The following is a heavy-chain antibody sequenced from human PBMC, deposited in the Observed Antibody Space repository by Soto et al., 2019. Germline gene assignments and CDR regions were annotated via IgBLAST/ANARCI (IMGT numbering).Heavy chain of an antibody. CDR2: IIPLFGTT. Sequence: QVQVVQSGAEVKRPGSSVNVSCKASGGYFNNRQTLNSYPISWVRQAPGHGLEWMGGIIPLFGTTNYAKRFQGSVTITADKSTSTTYLELNNETSDDTAVDYSANSWGGEIYYDYYGMDVWGQGTTVTVSS. CDR3: ANSWGGEIYYDYYGMDV. J-gene: IGHJ6*02. V-gene: IGHV1-69*06. CDR1: GGYFNNRQTLNSYP. D-gene: IGHD3-16*01.